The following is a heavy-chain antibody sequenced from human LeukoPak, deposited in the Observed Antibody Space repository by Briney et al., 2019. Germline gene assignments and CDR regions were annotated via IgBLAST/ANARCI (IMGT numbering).Heavy chain of an antibody. Sequence: GESLKISCKISGYYFTNYWIAWVRQMPGKGLEWMGSIFPGDSDTRYSPSFQGQVTISADKSITTAYLLWSSLRPSDTAMYYCARVNLGGVATGDPGFDYWGQGSLVTVSS. D-gene: IGHD5-12*01. CDR2: IFPGDSDT. J-gene: IGHJ4*02. V-gene: IGHV5-51*01. CDR3: ARVNLGGVATGDPGFDY. CDR1: GYYFTNYW.